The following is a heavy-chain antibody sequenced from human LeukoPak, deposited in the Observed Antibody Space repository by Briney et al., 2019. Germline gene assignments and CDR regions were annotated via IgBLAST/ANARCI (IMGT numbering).Heavy chain of an antibody. CDR3: AKDSNYDPSPPRFDY. CDR2: ISWNSGSI. CDR1: GFTFGDYS. J-gene: IGHJ4*02. V-gene: IGHV3-9*01. D-gene: IGHD3-22*01. Sequence: GGSLRLSCAGSGFTFGDYSMDWGRQAPGEGLEGGSGISWNSGSIGYADSVKGRFTISRDTAKNSLYLQMNSLRAEDTALYYCAKDSNYDPSPPRFDYWGQGTLVTVSS.